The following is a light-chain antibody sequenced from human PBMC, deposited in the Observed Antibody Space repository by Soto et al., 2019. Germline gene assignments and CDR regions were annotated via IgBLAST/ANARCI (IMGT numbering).Light chain of an antibody. CDR1: SSSIGAGYD. Sequence: QSVLTQPPLVSGAPGQRVTIACIGSSSSIGAGYDVHWYQQFPGTAPKLLINDNGNRPSGVPDRFSGSKSGTSASLAITGLQAEDEADYYCQSYDSSLRGYVFGTGTQLTVL. V-gene: IGLV1-40*01. CDR3: QSYDSSLRGYV. CDR2: DNG. J-gene: IGLJ1*01.